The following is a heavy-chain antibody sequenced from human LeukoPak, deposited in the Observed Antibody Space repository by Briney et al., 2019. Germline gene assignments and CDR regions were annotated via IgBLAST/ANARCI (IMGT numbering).Heavy chain of an antibody. CDR2: MNPNSGNT. V-gene: IGHV1-8*01. CDR1: GYTFTSYD. CDR3: ARRITMVRGVIITVRASLFDP. J-gene: IGHJ5*02. D-gene: IGHD3-10*01. Sequence: GASVKVSCKASGYTFTSYDINWVRQATGQGLEWMGWMNPNSGNTGYAQKFQGRVTMTRNTSISTAYMELSSLRSEDTAVYYCARRITMVRGVIITVRASLFDPWGQGTLVTVSS.